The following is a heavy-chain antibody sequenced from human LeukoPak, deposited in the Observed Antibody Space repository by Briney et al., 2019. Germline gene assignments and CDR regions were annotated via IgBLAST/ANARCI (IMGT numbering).Heavy chain of an antibody. J-gene: IGHJ4*02. V-gene: IGHV4-34*01. CDR1: GESSFSSYY. Sequence: PSETLSLPCAVYGESSFSSYYWSWIRQTPGGALEWIGEINHSGYTNYNPSLKSRVTLSIDTSKNQFSLRLNSVTAADTAVYYCSRQVVGNDYWGQGTLVTVSS. CDR2: INHSGYT. CDR3: SRQVVGNDY. D-gene: IGHD3-22*01.